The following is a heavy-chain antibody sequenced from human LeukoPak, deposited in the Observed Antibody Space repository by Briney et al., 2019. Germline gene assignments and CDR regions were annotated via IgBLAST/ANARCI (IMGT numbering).Heavy chain of an antibody. CDR1: GYISSNCM. V-gene: IGHV5-51*01. CDR3: ARRSKSYSRGWYDPTTV. Sequence: GESLNFCGTCSGYISSNCMLSGVRQMPGKGLEWMGIIYPDDSDTRNSPSFQGQVTISADKSISTAYLQWSSLKASDTAMYYCARRSKSYSRGWYDPTTVWSQRTMVTVSS. D-gene: IGHD6-19*01. CDR2: IYPDDSDT. J-gene: IGHJ3*01.